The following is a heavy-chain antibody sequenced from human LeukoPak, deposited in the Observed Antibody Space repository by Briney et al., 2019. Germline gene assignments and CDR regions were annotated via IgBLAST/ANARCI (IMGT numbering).Heavy chain of an antibody. V-gene: IGHV3-74*01. CDR1: GFTFKNYW. CDR2: TNSDASTT. J-gene: IGHJ4*02. D-gene: IGHD4/OR15-4a*01. CDR3: TRGLPNFSFSDY. Sequence: GVSLRLSCAASGFTFKNYWMHCVRHSTEKGLVWVSRTNSDASTTLYADSVQGRFSVSRDNAKNTLYLQMSSLRAEDTAVYYCTRGLPNFSFSDYWGQGILVTVSS.